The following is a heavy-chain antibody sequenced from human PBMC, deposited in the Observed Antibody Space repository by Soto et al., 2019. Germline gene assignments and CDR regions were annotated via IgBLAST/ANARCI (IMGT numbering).Heavy chain of an antibody. V-gene: IGHV3-48*01. CDR3: ARDSPPMDH. J-gene: IGHJ4*02. CDR2: ISSSSSTI. Sequence: EVQLVESGGGLVQPGGSLRLSCAASGFTFSTYSMNWVRQAPGKGLEWVSYISSSSSTIYYADSVKGRFTISRDNAKNSLYLQVNSLRAEDTAVYYCARDSPPMDHWGQGTLVTVSS. CDR1: GFTFSTYS.